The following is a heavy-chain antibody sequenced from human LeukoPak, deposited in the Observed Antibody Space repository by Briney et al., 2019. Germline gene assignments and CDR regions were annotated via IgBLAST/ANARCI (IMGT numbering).Heavy chain of an antibody. D-gene: IGHD6-13*01. Sequence: GGSLRLSCTASGFTFGDYAMSWFRQAPGKGLEWVGFIRSKAYGGTTEHAASVKGRFTISRDDSKSIAYLQMNSLKTEDTAVYYCTRVGVGQQLVPPHFDYWGQGTLVTVSS. V-gene: IGHV3-49*03. CDR2: IRSKAYGGTT. CDR3: TRVGVGQQLVPPHFDY. J-gene: IGHJ4*02. CDR1: GFTFGDYA.